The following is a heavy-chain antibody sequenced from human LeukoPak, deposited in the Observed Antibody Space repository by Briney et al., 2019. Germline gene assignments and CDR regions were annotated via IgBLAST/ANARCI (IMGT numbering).Heavy chain of an antibody. V-gene: IGHV4-34*01. CDR1: GGSFSGYY. J-gene: IGHJ6*02. Sequence: SETLSLTCAVYGGSFSGYYWSWIRQPPGKGLEWIGEINHSGSTNYNPSLKSRVTISVDTSKNQFSLKLSSVTAADTAVYYCARGSKGYSGYDLYHYYGMDVWGQGTTVTVSS. CDR3: ARGSKGYSGYDLYHYYGMDV. D-gene: IGHD5-12*01. CDR2: INHSGST.